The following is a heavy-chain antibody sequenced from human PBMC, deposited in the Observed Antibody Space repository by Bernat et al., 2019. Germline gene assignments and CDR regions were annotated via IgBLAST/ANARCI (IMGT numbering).Heavy chain of an antibody. D-gene: IGHD6-13*01. V-gene: IGHV3-30-3*01. Sequence: QVQLVESGGGVVQPGRSLRLSCAASGFTFSSYAMHWVRQAPGKGLEWVAVISYDGSNKYYADSVKGRFTISRDNSKNTLYLQMNSLRVEDTAVYYCARDSFTEAAAGIFWASYWGQGTLVTVSS. J-gene: IGHJ4*02. CDR2: ISYDGSNK. CDR1: GFTFSSYA. CDR3: ARDSFTEAAAGIFWASY.